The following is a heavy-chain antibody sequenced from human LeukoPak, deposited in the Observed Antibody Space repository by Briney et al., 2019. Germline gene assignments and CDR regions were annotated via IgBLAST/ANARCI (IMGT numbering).Heavy chain of an antibody. D-gene: IGHD6-19*01. CDR1: GFTFSNYA. CDR3: AKVAVAVSGPIDY. J-gene: IGHJ4*02. CDR2: VSTSGGDT. Sequence: GSLRLSCSASGFTFSNYAMHWVRQAPGKGLEFVSAVSTSGGDTYDAESVKGRMTITRDNSKNTLFLLMSNLRAEDTAVYYCAKVAVAVSGPIDYWGQGTLVTVSS. V-gene: IGHV3-64D*08.